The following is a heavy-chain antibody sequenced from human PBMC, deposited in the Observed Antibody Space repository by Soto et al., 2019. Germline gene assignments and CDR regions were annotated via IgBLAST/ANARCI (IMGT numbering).Heavy chain of an antibody. CDR2: ISAYNGNT. CDR3: ARDGRRTVGQTRTHAFAI. J-gene: IGHJ3*02. Sequence: ASLNGSLKGCCYACTSYFISWCLHSPGRGLEWMGWISAYNGNTNYAQKIQGRVTMNTDTSTSTAYMELRSLRSDEKAVYYCARDGRRTVGQTRTHAFAIWAQGTMVT. V-gene: IGHV1-18*04. CDR1: CYACTSYF. D-gene: IGHD1-26*01.